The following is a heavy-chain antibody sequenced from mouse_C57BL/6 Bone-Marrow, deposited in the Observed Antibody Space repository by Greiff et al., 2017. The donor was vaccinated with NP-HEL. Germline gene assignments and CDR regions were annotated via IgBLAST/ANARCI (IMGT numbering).Heavy chain of an antibody. Sequence: VQLKQSGPELVKPGASVKISCKASGYSFTGYYMNWVKQSPEKSLEWIGEINPSTGGTTYNQKFKAKATLTVDKYSSTAYMQLKSLTSEDSAVYYCAIDYYGSSYPYWGQGTTLTVSS. V-gene: IGHV1-42*01. D-gene: IGHD1-1*01. CDR3: AIDYYGSSYPY. CDR1: GYSFTGYY. CDR2: INPSTGGT. J-gene: IGHJ2*01.